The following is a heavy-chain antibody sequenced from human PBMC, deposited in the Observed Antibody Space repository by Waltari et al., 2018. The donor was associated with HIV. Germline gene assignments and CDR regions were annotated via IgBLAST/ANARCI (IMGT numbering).Heavy chain of an antibody. V-gene: IGHV4-38-2*01. CDR1: GYSISSGYY. CDR2: IYHSGST. J-gene: IGHJ4*02. CDR3: ASAFIEYFDS. D-gene: IGHD3-16*02. Sequence: QVQLQESGPGLPKPSETLSLTCAVSGYSISSGYYWGWIRQPPGKGLEWIGSIYHSGSTYYNPSLKSRVTISVDTFKNQFSLKLSSVTAADTAIYHCASAFIEYFDSWGQGTLVTVSS.